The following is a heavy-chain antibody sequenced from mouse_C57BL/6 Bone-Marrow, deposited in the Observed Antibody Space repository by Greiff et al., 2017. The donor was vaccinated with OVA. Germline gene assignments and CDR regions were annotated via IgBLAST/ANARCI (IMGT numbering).Heavy chain of an antibody. CDR1: GFSLTSYG. Sequence: QVQLKQSGPGLVQPSQSLSITCTVSGFSLTSYGVHWVRQSPGKGLEWLGVIWRGGSTDYNAAFMSRLSITKDNSKSLVFFKMNSLQADVTAIYYCAKRRVYSNYPYYYAMDYWGQGTSVTVSS. CDR2: IWRGGST. J-gene: IGHJ4*01. V-gene: IGHV2-5*01. CDR3: AKRRVYSNYPYYYAMDY. D-gene: IGHD2-5*01.